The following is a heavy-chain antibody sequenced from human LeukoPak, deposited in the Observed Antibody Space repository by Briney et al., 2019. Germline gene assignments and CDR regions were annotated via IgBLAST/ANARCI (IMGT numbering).Heavy chain of an antibody. Sequence: GRSLRLSCAASGFTFSSYGMHWVRQAPGKGLEWVAVIWYDGSNKYYADSVKGRFTISRDNSKNTLYLQMNSLRAEDTAVYYCARGSHYYGSGSYFSGYWGQGTLVTVSS. CDR1: GFTFSSYG. CDR3: ARGSHYYGSGSYFSGY. J-gene: IGHJ4*02. CDR2: IWYDGSNK. V-gene: IGHV3-33*01. D-gene: IGHD3-10*01.